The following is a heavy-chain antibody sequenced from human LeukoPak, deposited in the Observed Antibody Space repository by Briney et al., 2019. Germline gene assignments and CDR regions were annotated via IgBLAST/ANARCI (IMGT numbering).Heavy chain of an antibody. CDR1: GYTFTDYY. J-gene: IGHJ5*02. CDR3: ARGRGWNYDCFDP. D-gene: IGHD1-7*01. Sequence: GASVKVSCKASGYTFTDYYMYWVRQAPGQGLEWMGWINSNSGGTYYAQKFQGRVTMTRDTSISTAYMELTRLRSDDMAVYYCARGRGWNYDCFDPWGQGTLVTVSS. CDR2: INSNSGGT. V-gene: IGHV1-2*02.